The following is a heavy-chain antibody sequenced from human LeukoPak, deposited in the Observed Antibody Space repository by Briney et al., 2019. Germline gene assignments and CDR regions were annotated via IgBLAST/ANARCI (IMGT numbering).Heavy chain of an antibody. CDR3: ARVAYAVAVV. D-gene: IGHD2-2*01. J-gene: IGHJ4*02. CDR1: GDSVSSNIAA. V-gene: IGHV6-1*01. CDR2: TYYRSKWKN. Sequence: SQTLSLTCAISGDSVSSNIAAWSWVRQSPSRGLEGLGRTYYRSKWKNDYAESVKSRINISPDTSKNQFSLQLNSVTPEDTAVYYCARVAYAVAVVWGQGTPVTVSS.